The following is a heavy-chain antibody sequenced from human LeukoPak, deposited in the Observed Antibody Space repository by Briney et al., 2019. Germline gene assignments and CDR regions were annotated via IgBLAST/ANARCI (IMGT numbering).Heavy chain of an antibody. V-gene: IGHV4-59*01. D-gene: IGHD4-17*01. Sequence: SETLSLTCTVSGGSISYYYWSWIRQSPGKGLEGIGYIYYSGTTNYNPSLKSRVTISVDTSKNQFSLQLRSVTAADTAVYYCAREDPQTTVPEGMDVWGQGTTVTVSS. CDR1: GGSISYYY. J-gene: IGHJ6*02. CDR3: AREDPQTTVPEGMDV. CDR2: IYYSGTT.